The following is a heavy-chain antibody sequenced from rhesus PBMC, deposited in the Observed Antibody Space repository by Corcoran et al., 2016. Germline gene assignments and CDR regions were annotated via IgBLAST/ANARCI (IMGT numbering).Heavy chain of an antibody. Sequence: QVQLQESGPGLVKPSETLSLTCAVSGGSVSSSNWWSWIRQPPGKGLEWIGYISGSSGSTYSHPSLKSRVTLSTDTSKNQFSLKLSSVTAADTAVYYCARDCTSTTCYAYGLDSWGQGVVVTVSS. CDR3: ARDCTSTTCYAYGLDS. D-gene: IGHD2-2*01. J-gene: IGHJ6*01. V-gene: IGHV4-65*01. CDR1: GGSVSSSNW. CDR2: ISGSSGST.